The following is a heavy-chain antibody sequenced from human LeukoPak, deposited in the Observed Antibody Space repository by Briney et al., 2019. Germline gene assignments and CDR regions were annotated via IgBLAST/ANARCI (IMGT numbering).Heavy chain of an antibody. D-gene: IGHD2-15*01. J-gene: IGHJ4*02. CDR1: GFTFRSYG. Sequence: GGPRRLSWAASGFTFRSYGMHWVRQAPGKGLEWVAVIWQDGKNKYYADSVKGRFTVSRDNSKNTLYLQMDSLRVEDTAVYYCARDRGSDDPIDYWGQGTLVAVSS. CDR2: IWQDGKNK. CDR3: ARDRGSDDPIDY. V-gene: IGHV3-33*01.